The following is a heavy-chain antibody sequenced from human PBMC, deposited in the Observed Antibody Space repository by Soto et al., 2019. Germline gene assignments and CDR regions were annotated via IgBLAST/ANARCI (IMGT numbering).Heavy chain of an antibody. D-gene: IGHD4-17*01. CDR2: ITPFNDNT. CDR1: GYTFTTYG. CDR3: ARTDKGDYVPPLDY. V-gene: IGHV1-18*01. Sequence: QIHLVQSGGEVKKPGASVKVSCKSSGYTFTTYGISWVRQAPGQGLEWMGWITPFNDNTNYAQNLQGRVTMTTDTSTNTDYLELRSQTSDDTAVYYCARTDKGDYVPPLDYWCQGTLVTVSS. J-gene: IGHJ4*02.